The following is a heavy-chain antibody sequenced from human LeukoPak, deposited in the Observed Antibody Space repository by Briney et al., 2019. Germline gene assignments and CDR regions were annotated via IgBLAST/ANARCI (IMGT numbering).Heavy chain of an antibody. CDR1: GGSISSYY. Sequence: PSETLSLTCTVSGGSISSYYWSWIRQPAGKGLEWIGRIYTSGSTNYNPSLKSRVTMSVDTSKNQFSLKLSSVTAADTAVYYCASATDRYCSSTSCRLNYYYYGMDVWGQGTTVTVSS. D-gene: IGHD2-2*01. V-gene: IGHV4-4*07. J-gene: IGHJ6*02. CDR2: IYTSGST. CDR3: ASATDRYCSSTSCRLNYYYYGMDV.